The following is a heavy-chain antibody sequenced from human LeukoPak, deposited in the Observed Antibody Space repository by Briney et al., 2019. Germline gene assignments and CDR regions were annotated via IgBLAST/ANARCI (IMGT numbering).Heavy chain of an antibody. CDR1: GFTFDDYA. Sequence: GRSLRLSCAASGFTFDDYAMHWVRQAPGKGLEWVSAISGSGGSTYYADSVKGRFTISRDNSKNTLYLQMNSLRAEDTAVYYCAKEFEDPYYFDYWGQGTLVTVSS. V-gene: IGHV3-23*01. CDR2: ISGSGGST. J-gene: IGHJ4*02. CDR3: AKEFEDPYYFDY.